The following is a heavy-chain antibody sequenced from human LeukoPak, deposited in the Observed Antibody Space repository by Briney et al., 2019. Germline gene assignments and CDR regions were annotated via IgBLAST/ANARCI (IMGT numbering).Heavy chain of an antibody. CDR3: ATARLGATPYFDY. Sequence: ASVKVSCKASGYTFNNYDMHWVRQAPGQGLEWMGIINPNDDSTSYAQKFQGRVTMTEDTSTDTAYMELSSLRSEDTAVYYCATARLGATPYFDYWGQGTLVTVSS. CDR2: INPNDDST. D-gene: IGHD1-26*01. J-gene: IGHJ4*02. V-gene: IGHV1-46*02. CDR1: GYTFNNYD.